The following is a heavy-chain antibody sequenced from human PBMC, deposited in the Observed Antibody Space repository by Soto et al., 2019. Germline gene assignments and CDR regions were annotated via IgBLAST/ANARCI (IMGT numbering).Heavy chain of an antibody. J-gene: IGHJ6*03. CDR2: ISSSSGTI. D-gene: IGHD3-9*01. CDR3: ARDPTYYDILTSWGAYYDMDV. CDR1: GLTFSSYA. Sequence: GGSLRLSCTASGLTFSSYAMNWVRQGPGKGLEWGSYISSSSGTIYYADSVKGRVTISRDNAKNSLYLQMNSLRAEDTAVYYCARDPTYYDILTSWGAYYDMDVWGKGTTDTVSS. V-gene: IGHV3-48*01.